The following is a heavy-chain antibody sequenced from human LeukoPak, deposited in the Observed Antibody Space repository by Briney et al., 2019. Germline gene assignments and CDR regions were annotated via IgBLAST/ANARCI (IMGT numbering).Heavy chain of an antibody. J-gene: IGHJ4*02. CDR2: IYYSGST. CDR3: ARQCGSSCSSNDY. Sequence: ASETLSLTCTVSGGSISSSSYYWGWIRQPPGKGLEWIGSIYYSGSTYYNPSLKSRVTISVDTSKNQFSLKLSSVTAADTAVYYCARQCGSSCSSNDYWGQGTLVTVSS. CDR1: GGSISSSSYY. V-gene: IGHV4-39*01. D-gene: IGHD6-13*01.